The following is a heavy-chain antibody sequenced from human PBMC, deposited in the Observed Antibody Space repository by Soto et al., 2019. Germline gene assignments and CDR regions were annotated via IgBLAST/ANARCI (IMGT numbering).Heavy chain of an antibody. CDR1: GGSISSHY. CDR3: RRSSRYSTDV. J-gene: IGHJ6*02. Sequence: SETLSLTCTVSGGSISSHYWGWIRQPPGKGLEWIGSIYSTGNTYYNPSLNSQVTISVDTSKNQFSLNVISVTAADTAVYYCRRSSRYSTDVWGQGTTVTVSS. V-gene: IGHV4-39*01. CDR2: IYSTGNT. D-gene: IGHD6-13*01.